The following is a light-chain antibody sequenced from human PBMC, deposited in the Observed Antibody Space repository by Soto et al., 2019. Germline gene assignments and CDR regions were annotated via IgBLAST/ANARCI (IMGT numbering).Light chain of an antibody. Sequence: QSVLTQPASVSGSPGQSITISCTGTSSDVGSYNLVSWYQQHPGKAPKVMIYEVSKRPSGVPNRFSGSKSGNTASLTISGLQSEDEADYYCSAYAGITTYVFGTGTKVTVL. CDR1: SSDVGSYNL. J-gene: IGLJ1*01. CDR3: SAYAGITTYV. V-gene: IGLV2-23*02. CDR2: EVS.